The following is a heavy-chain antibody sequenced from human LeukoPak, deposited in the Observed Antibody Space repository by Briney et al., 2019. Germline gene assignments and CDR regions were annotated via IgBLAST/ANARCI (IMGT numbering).Heavy chain of an antibody. J-gene: IGHJ5*02. V-gene: IGHV3-30-3*01. CDR1: GFTFSSYA. CDR2: ISYDGSNK. Sequence: PGGSLRLSCAASGFTFSSYAMHWVRQAPGKGLEWVAVISYDGSNKYCADSVKGRFTISRDNSKNTLYLQMNSLRAEDTAVYYCAREEGRNWFDPWGQGTLVTVSS. CDR3: AREEGRNWFDP.